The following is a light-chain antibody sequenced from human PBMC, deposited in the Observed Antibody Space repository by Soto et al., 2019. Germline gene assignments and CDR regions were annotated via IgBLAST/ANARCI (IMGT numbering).Light chain of an antibody. CDR3: CSYAGSSPAI. CDR1: SSDVGSDNL. Sequence: QSVLTQPASVSGSPGQAITISCTGTSSDVGSDNLVSWYQQHPGKAPKLMIYEGSKRPSGVSNRFSGSKSGNTASLTISGLQAEDEADYYCCSYAGSSPAIFGGGTKLTVL. V-gene: IGLV2-23*01. CDR2: EGS. J-gene: IGLJ2*01.